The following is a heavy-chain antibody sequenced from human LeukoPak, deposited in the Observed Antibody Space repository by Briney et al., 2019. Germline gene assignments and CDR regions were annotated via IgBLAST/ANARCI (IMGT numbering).Heavy chain of an antibody. J-gene: IGHJ4*02. D-gene: IGHD5-12*01. Sequence: SETLSLTCAVYGVSFSSYYWSWIRQPPGKGLEWIGEINYSGSTNYNPSLKSRVTISIDMSKNQFSLKLSSVTAADTAVYYCARAFGYSGHLDCWGQGILVTVSS. CDR3: ARAFGYSGHLDC. V-gene: IGHV4-34*01. CDR1: GVSFSSYY. CDR2: INYSGST.